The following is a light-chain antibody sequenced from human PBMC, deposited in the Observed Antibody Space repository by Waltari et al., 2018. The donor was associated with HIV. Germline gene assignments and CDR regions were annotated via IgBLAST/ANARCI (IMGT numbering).Light chain of an antibody. CDR3: QQYENWPPIT. CDR2: GAF. V-gene: IGKV3-15*01. CDR1: RSVNSN. J-gene: IGKJ5*01. Sequence: EIVMTQSPANLSVSPGERVTLSCRASRSVNSNLAWYQQKPGQAPRLLIYGAFGRAAGIPARFSGGGSGTEFTLTISSLQSEDVAVYYCQQYENWPPITFGQGTRLEIK.